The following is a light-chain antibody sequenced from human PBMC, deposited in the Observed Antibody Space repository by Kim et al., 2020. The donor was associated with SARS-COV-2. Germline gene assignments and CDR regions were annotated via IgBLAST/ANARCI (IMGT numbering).Light chain of an antibody. Sequence: NFMLTQPDSVSESPGKTVTISCTRSSGSIDDNYVQWYQQRPGGVPTTVIYEDDQRPSGVSDRFSGSIDNSSNSASLTIAGLRTEDEADYYCQSYNRYNVIFGGGTQLTVL. CDR3: QSYNRYNVI. CDR1: SGSIDDNY. V-gene: IGLV6-57*04. CDR2: EDD. J-gene: IGLJ2*01.